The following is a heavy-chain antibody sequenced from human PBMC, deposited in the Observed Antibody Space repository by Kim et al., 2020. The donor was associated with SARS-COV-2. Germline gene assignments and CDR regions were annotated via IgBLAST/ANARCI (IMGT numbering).Heavy chain of an antibody. CDR1: GGSFSGYY. J-gene: IGHJ4*02. D-gene: IGHD1-26*01. Sequence: SETLSLTCAVYGGSFSGYYWSWIRQPPGKGLEWIGEINHSGSTNYNPSLKSRVTISVDTSKNQFSLKLSSVTAADTAVYYCARDVAAGGVDYWGQGTLVTVSS. V-gene: IGHV4-34*01. CDR2: INHSGST. CDR3: ARDVAAGGVDY.